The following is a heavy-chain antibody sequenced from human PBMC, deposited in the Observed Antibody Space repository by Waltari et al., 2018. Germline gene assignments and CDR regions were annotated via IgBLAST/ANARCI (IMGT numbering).Heavy chain of an antibody. D-gene: IGHD3-10*01. CDR3: ARANVGSHWACDY. Sequence: QVQLVQSGAEVKKPGSSVKVSCKPSGGTFSSYGISWLRQAPGQGLEWMGGIIPIVGTARYAQKLQGRVTITAEESTTTAAMELRSLRTEDTAMYYCARANVGSHWACDYWGQGTLVTVSS. V-gene: IGHV1-69*12. CDR2: IIPIVGTA. J-gene: IGHJ4*02. CDR1: GGTFSSYG.